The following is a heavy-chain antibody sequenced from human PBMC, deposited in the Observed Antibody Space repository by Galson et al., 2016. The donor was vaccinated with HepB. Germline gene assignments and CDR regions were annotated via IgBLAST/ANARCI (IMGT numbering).Heavy chain of an antibody. CDR1: GFSFHSSA. D-gene: IGHD3-16*01. CDR2: TTDSGGNT. Sequence: SLRLSCAASGFSFHSSAMGWFRQAPGKGLERDSGTTDSGGNTPDADSVQGRAHISRDNSENTLYLQLNRLRAEDTAVYYCAKVPLGERKVTFGAVRRKKGITFFDHWGQGTLVTVSS. J-gene: IGHJ4*02. V-gene: IGHV3-23*01. CDR3: AKVPLGERKVTFGAVRRKKGITFFDH.